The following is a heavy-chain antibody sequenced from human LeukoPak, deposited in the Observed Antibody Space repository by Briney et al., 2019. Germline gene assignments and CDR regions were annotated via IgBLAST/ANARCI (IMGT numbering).Heavy chain of an antibody. J-gene: IGHJ2*01. CDR2: INHSGST. CDR1: GGSFSGYY. CDR3: ARVHGDYWYFDL. Sequence: SETLSLTCAVYGGSFSGYYWSWIRQPPGKGLEWIGEINHSGSTNYNPSLKSRVTISVDTSKNQFSLKLSSVTAADTAVYYCARVHGDYWYFDLWGRGTLVTVSS. V-gene: IGHV4-34*01. D-gene: IGHD4-17*01.